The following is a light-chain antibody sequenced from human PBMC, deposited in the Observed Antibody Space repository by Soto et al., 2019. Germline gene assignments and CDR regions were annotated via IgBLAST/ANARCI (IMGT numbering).Light chain of an antibody. J-gene: IGKJ2*01. CDR3: QQSYSTPYX. CDR1: QNISTY. Sequence: DIQMTQSPSSLSASVGDRVTITCRASQNISTYLNWYQQKVGKAPNLLISAATSLQSEVPSRFSGSGSGTDFTLTISSLQPEDFATYYCQQSYSTPYXFGQGTKLEIK. V-gene: IGKV1-39*01. CDR2: AAT.